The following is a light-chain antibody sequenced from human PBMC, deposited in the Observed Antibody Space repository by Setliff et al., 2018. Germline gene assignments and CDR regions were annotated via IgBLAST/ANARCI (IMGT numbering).Light chain of an antibody. CDR2: KAS. J-gene: IGKJ2*01. CDR3: QQFNSYPYT. V-gene: IGKV1-5*03. CDR1: QSINNW. Sequence: DIQMTQSPSTLSASVGDRVNVTCRASQSINNWLAWYQQKPARAPKLLIYKASSLESGVPSRFSGSGSETEFTLTITSLHPDDFATYYCQQFNSYPYTFGQGTKVDIK.